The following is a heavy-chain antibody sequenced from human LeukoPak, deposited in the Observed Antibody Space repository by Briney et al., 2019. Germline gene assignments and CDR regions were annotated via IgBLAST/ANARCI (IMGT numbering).Heavy chain of an antibody. Sequence: ASVKVSCKASGYTFTSYDINWVRQATGQGLEWMGWMNPNSGNTGYAQKFQGRVTMTRNTSISTAYMELSSLRSEDTAVYYCARGRSPGLLSRYYYGMDVWGQGTTVTVSS. CDR3: ARGRSPGLLSRYYYGMDV. CDR1: GYTFTSYD. J-gene: IGHJ6*02. CDR2: MNPNSGNT. D-gene: IGHD2-8*01. V-gene: IGHV1-8*02.